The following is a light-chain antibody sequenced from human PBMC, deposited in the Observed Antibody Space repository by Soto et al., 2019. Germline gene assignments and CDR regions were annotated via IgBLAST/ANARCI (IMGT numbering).Light chain of an antibody. Sequence: EIVLTQSPGTLSLSPGERATLSCRASQSIGSSFLAWYQQRPGRAPRLLIFGASYRATGITDRFSGSGSGTDFTLTISRLEPEDFAVYYCQHYGNSPPEYTFGPGTNVD. CDR3: QHYGNSPPEYT. J-gene: IGKJ3*01. V-gene: IGKV3-20*01. CDR2: GAS. CDR1: QSIGSSF.